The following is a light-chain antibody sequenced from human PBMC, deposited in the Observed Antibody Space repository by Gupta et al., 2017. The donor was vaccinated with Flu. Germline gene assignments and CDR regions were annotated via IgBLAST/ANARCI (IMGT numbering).Light chain of an antibody. CDR3: QQRSNWPPLVT. CDR2: DAS. CDR1: QSVSSY. V-gene: IGKV3-11*01. J-gene: IGKJ3*01. Sequence: EIVLTQSPATLSLSPGERATLSCRASQSVSSYLAWYQQKPGQAPRLLTYDASNRATGIPARFSGSGSGTDFTLTISSLEPEDFAVYYCQQRSNWPPLVTFGPGTKVDIK.